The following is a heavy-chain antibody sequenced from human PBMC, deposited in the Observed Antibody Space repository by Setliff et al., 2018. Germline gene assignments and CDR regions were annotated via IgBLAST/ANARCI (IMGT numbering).Heavy chain of an antibody. CDR1: GYIFAGYY. V-gene: IGHV1-18*04. CDR2: ISSYNDVT. Sequence: ASVKVSCKASGYIFAGYYMHWVRQTPGQGLEWMGWISSYNDVTNYAQRFQGRVTMTTDTSASAAYLELRNLRSDDTAVYYCAISTLSICSGGSCPNAFDVWGQGTMVTVSS. D-gene: IGHD2-15*01. J-gene: IGHJ3*01. CDR3: AISTLSICSGGSCPNAFDV.